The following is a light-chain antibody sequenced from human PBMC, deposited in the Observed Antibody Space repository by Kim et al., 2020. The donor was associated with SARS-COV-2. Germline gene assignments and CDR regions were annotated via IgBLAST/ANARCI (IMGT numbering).Light chain of an antibody. CDR2: DAS. CDR3: QQRSNWPLT. J-gene: IGKJ4*01. V-gene: IGKV3-11*01. CDR1: QSVNSY. Sequence: EIVLTQSPATLSLSPGERATLSCRASQSVNSYLAWYQQTPGQAPRLLIYDASNRATGIPARFSGSGSGTDFTLTISSLEPEDFAVYYCQQRSNWPLTFGGGTKVDIK.